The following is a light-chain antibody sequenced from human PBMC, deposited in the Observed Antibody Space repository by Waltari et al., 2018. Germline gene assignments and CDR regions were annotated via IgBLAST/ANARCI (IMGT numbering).Light chain of an antibody. Sequence: SVLTQSPSVSAAPGQKVTISSSGSSTHIGGNFVPWYQQFPGPAPKLLIYETDKRPSGIPDRFSGSKSGTSATLGITGLQAGDEADYYCGTWDSSLSGVVFGGGTKVTVL. CDR3: GTWDSSLSGVV. CDR2: ETD. J-gene: IGLJ2*01. V-gene: IGLV1-51*02. CDR1: STHIGGNF.